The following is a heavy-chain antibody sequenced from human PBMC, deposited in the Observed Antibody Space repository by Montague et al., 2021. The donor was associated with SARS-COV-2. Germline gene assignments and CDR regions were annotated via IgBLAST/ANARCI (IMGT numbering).Heavy chain of an antibody. CDR3: ARYSPLGFESPDTFDI. Sequence: SETRSLTCTVSGSSVRSDYYWAWIRQSPGKGLEWIGSSSHKRITDYNPSLRSRVTLSVDTSKNQISLRLTSVAAADMAVYYCARYSPLGFESPDTFDIWGRGTMVTVSS. V-gene: IGHV4-38-2*02. CDR2: SSHKRIT. D-gene: IGHD3-9*01. J-gene: IGHJ3*02. CDR1: GSSVRSDYY.